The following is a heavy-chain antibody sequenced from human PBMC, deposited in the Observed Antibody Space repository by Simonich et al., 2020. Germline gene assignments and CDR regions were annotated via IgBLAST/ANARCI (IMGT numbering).Heavy chain of an antibody. CDR2: IKQEGSKK. V-gene: IGHV3-7*01. D-gene: IGHD7-27*01. Sequence: EVQLVESGGGLVQPGGSLRLSCAASGFTFSSYWMSWVRQAPGKGLEWVANIKQEGSKKYYVDSVKGRFTISRDNAKNSLYLQMNSLRAEDTAVYYCARDGLGTAYYYYMDVWGKGNTVTVSS. CDR1: GFTFSSYW. CDR3: ARDGLGTAYYYYMDV. J-gene: IGHJ6*03.